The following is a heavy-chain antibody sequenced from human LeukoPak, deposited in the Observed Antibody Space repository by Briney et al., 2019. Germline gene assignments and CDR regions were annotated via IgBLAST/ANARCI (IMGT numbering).Heavy chain of an antibody. J-gene: IGHJ4*02. Sequence: GGSLRLSCAASGFTFSSYAMSWVRQAPGKGLEWVSAIGGSGGSTYYADSVKGRFTISRDNSKNTLYLQMNSLRAEDTAVYYCTKDYQMYYFDYWGQGTLVTVSS. CDR1: GFTFSSYA. V-gene: IGHV3-23*01. CDR2: IGGSGGST. CDR3: TKDYQMYYFDY. D-gene: IGHD3-16*02.